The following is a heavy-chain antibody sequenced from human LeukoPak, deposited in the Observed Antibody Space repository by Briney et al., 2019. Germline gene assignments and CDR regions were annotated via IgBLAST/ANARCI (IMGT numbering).Heavy chain of an antibody. CDR2: LYSGGNT. D-gene: IGHD1-26*01. Sequence: PGRSLRLSCAASGFTFSSYGMHWVRQAPGKGLECVSILYSGGNTFYADSVKGRFTISRDNSKNTLYLQMNSLRAEDTAVYYCASTQYSGSYYFDYWGQGTLVTVSS. V-gene: IGHV3-66*01. CDR1: GFTFSSYG. J-gene: IGHJ4*02. CDR3: ASTQYSGSYYFDY.